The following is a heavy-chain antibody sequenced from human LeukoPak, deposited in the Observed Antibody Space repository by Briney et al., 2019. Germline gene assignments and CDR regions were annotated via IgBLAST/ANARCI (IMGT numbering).Heavy chain of an antibody. CDR2: IYYSGST. CDR3: ARSGTVYYDFWSGYYPNWFDP. Sequence: SETLSLTCTVSGGSISSGGYYWSWIRQHPGKGLEWIGYIYYSGSTNYNPSLKSRVTISVDTSKNQSSLKLSSVTAADTAVYHCARSGTVYYDFWSGYYPNWFDPWGQGTLVTVSS. D-gene: IGHD3-3*01. CDR1: GGSISSGGYY. J-gene: IGHJ5*02. V-gene: IGHV4-61*08.